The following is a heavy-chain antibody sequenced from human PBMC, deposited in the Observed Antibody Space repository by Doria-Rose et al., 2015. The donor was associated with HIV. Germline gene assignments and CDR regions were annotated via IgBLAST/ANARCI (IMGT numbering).Heavy chain of an antibody. J-gene: IGHJ3*01. CDR3: ARQRGLDAFDV. CDR2: INHSGTT. CDR1: GESFSGYY. V-gene: IGHV4-34*01. Sequence: VQLQQWGAGVLQPSETRSLTCAVYGESFSGYYWSWIRQPPGKGLEWIAEINHSGTTNYNPSLKSGVPISLDGPKTKSALTLTSGTAADTAVYDCARQRGLDAFDVVGQG.